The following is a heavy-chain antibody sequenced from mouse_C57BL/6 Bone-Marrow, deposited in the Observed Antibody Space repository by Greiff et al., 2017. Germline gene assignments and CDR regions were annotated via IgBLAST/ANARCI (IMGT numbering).Heavy chain of an antibody. Sequence: VQLKESGGGLVQPKGSLKLSCAASGFSFNAYAMNWVRQAPGKGLEWVARIRSKSNNYATYYADSVKDRFTISRDDSESMLYLQMNNLKTEDTAMYDCVRESPRLLSLFAYWGQGTLVTVSA. J-gene: IGHJ3*01. V-gene: IGHV10-1*01. CDR2: IRSKSNNYAT. D-gene: IGHD2-1*01. CDR3: VRESPRLLSLFAY. CDR1: GFSFNAYA.